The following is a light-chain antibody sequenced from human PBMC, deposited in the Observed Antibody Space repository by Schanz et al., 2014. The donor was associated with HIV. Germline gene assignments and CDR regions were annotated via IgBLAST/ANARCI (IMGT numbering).Light chain of an antibody. CDR3: SSFAGSNIPWV. V-gene: IGLV1-40*01. CDR1: SSNIGAGYD. J-gene: IGLJ3*02. CDR2: GDN. Sequence: QSVLTQPPSVSGAPGQRVTISCTGSSSNIGAGYDVHWYQQLPGTAPKLLIYGDNNRPSGVPDRFSGSKSGSTASLTVSGLQPEDEADYYCSSFAGSNIPWVFGGGTKVTVL.